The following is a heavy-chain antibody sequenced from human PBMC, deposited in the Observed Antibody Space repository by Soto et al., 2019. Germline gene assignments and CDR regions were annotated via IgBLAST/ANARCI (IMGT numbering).Heavy chain of an antibody. V-gene: IGHV3-23*01. Sequence: GSLRLSCAASGFTFSSYAMSWVRQAPGKGLEWVSAISGSGGSTYYADSVKGRFTISRDNSKNTLYLQMNSLRAEDTAVYYCAKPTYDFWSGYHFDYWGQGTLVTVSS. CDR2: ISGSGGST. CDR1: GFTFSSYA. J-gene: IGHJ4*02. D-gene: IGHD3-3*01. CDR3: AKPTYDFWSGYHFDY.